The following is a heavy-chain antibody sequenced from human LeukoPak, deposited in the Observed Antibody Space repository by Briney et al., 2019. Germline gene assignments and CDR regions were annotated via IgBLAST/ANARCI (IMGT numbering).Heavy chain of an antibody. CDR2: IYYSGST. D-gene: IGHD6-13*01. CDR1: GGSISSSSYY. V-gene: IGHV4-39*01. Sequence: PSETLSLTCTVSGGSISSSSYYWGWIRQPPGKGLEWIGSIYYSGSTYYNPSLKSRVTISVDTSKKQFSLKLSSVTAADTAVYYCASGAAAADIPSWFDPWGQGTLVTVSS. J-gene: IGHJ5*02. CDR3: ASGAAAADIPSWFDP.